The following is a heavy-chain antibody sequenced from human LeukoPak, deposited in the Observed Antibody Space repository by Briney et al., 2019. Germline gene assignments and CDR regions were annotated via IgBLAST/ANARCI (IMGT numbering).Heavy chain of an antibody. CDR2: ITYDGNNK. CDR1: GFTLSSYV. J-gene: IGHJ4*02. V-gene: IGHV3-30*03. Sequence: GRSLRLSCAPSGFTLSSYVMHGDRQAPGKGLEWVAFITYDGNNKYYADSVKGRFTISRDNSKNMLYLQMNSLRAEDTAVYYCATGSGWYSPDYWGQGTLVTVSS. CDR3: ATGSGWYSPDY. D-gene: IGHD6-19*01.